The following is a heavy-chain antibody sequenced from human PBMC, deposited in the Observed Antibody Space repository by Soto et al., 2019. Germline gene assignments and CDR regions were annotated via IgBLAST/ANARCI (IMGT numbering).Heavy chain of an antibody. D-gene: IGHD3-3*01. Sequence: GGSLRLSCAASGFTFSSYTRNWVRQAPGKGLEWVSSISGSGSSTYYADSVKGRFTISRDNSKNTLYLQMNSLRAEDTAVYYCEANFWSGLDYWGQGTLVTVSP. CDR2: ISGSGSST. CDR3: EANFWSGLDY. V-gene: IGHV3-23*01. J-gene: IGHJ4*02. CDR1: GFTFSSYT.